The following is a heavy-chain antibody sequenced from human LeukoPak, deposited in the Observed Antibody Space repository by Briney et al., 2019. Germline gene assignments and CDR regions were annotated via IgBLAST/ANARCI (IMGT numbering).Heavy chain of an antibody. J-gene: IGHJ4*02. D-gene: IGHD3-9*01. V-gene: IGHV3-48*03. CDR2: ISSSGSTI. Sequence: GGSLRLSCAASGFTFSSYEMNWVRQAPGKGLEWVSYISSSGSTIYYADSVKGRFTISRDNAKNSLYLQMNRLRAEDTAVYYCARGDDILTGYYSMDAGGAAYWGQGTLVTVSS. CDR3: ARGDDILTGYYSMDAGGAAY. CDR1: GFTFSSYE.